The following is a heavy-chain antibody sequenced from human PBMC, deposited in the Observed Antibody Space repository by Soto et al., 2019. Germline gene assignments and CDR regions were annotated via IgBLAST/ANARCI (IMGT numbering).Heavy chain of an antibody. CDR1: GASIFSGDFY. V-gene: IGHV4-30-4*01. Sequence: QVQLQESGPGLVTPSQTLSLTCTVSGASIFSGDFYWTWIRQPPGEGLEWIGYTDYSGSTYYNPSLMNRVTISIDTSKNQFSLKLRSVTAADTAVYYCVRDHQWLLMDVWDQGTTVTVSS. D-gene: IGHD6-19*01. CDR2: TDYSGST. J-gene: IGHJ6*02. CDR3: VRDHQWLLMDV.